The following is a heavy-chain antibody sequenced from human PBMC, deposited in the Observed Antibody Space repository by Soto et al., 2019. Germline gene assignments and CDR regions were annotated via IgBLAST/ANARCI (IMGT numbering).Heavy chain of an antibody. J-gene: IGHJ3*02. CDR3: ARDPPTSKNAFDI. CDR2: ISSSSSYI. V-gene: IGHV3-21*01. CDR1: GFTFSSYS. D-gene: IGHD3-16*01. Sequence: EVQLVESGGGLVKPGGSLRLSCEASGFTFSSYSMNWVRQAPGKGLEWVSSISSSSSYIYYADSVKGRFTISRDNAKNSLYLQMNSLRAEDTAVYYCARDPPTSKNAFDIWGQGTMVTVSS.